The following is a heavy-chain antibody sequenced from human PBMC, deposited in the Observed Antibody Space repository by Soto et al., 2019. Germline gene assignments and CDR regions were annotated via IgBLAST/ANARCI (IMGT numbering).Heavy chain of an antibody. CDR1: GFTFSSYG. CDR2: ISYDGSNK. J-gene: IGHJ6*02. CDR3: AKVGEKTGTTYYYYGMDV. D-gene: IGHD1-7*01. V-gene: IGHV3-30*18. Sequence: QVQLVESGGGVVQPGRSLRLSCAASGFTFSSYGMHWVRQAPGKGLEWVAVISYDGSNKYYADSVKGRFTISRDNSKNTLYLQMNRLRAEDTAVYYCAKVGEKTGTTYYYYGMDVWGQGTTVTVAS.